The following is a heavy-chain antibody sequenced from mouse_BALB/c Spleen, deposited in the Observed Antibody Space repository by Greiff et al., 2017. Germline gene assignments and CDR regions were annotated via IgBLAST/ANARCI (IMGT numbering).Heavy chain of an antibody. Sequence: EVQLQQSGPGLVKPSQSLSLTCTVTGYSITSDYAWNWIRQFPGNKLEWMGYISYSGSTSYNPSLKSRISITRDTSKNQFFLQLNSVTTEDTATYYCASIYDGYYDWYFDVWGAGTTVTVSS. CDR1: GYSITSDYA. V-gene: IGHV3-2*02. D-gene: IGHD2-3*01. CDR2: ISYSGST. CDR3: ASIYDGYYDWYFDV. J-gene: IGHJ1*01.